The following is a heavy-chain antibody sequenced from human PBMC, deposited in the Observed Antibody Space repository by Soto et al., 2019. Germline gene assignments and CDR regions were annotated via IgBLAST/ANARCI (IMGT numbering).Heavy chain of an antibody. CDR2: IWYDGSNK. D-gene: IGHD1-26*01. Sequence: QVQLVKSGGGVVQPGRSLRLSCAASGFTFSSYGMHWVRQAPGKGLEWVAVIWYDGSNKYYADSVKGRFTISRDNSKNTLYLQMNSLRAEDTAVYYCARGDGSYSAEYFQHWGQGTLVTVSS. V-gene: IGHV3-33*01. CDR3: ARGDGSYSAEYFQH. J-gene: IGHJ1*01. CDR1: GFTFSSYG.